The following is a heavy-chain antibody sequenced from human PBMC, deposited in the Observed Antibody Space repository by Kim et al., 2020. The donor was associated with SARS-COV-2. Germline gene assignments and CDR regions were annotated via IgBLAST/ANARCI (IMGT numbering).Heavy chain of an antibody. D-gene: IGHD5-12*01. Sequence: GGSLRLFCADSGFTFSSYLMSWVRQAPGKGLEWVANIKEDGSEKYYVDSVKGRFTISRDNAKNSVYLQMNSLRAEDTAVYFCVRDGYSGYDRAFDIWGQGAMVTVSS. CDR2: IKEDGSEK. CDR1: GFTFSSYL. CDR3: VRDGYSGYDRAFDI. V-gene: IGHV3-7*01. J-gene: IGHJ3*02.